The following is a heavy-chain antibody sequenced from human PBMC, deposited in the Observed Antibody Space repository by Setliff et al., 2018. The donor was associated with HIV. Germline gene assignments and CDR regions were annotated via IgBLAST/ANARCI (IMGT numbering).Heavy chain of an antibody. Sequence: PGGSLRLSCAASGFTFSSYAMSWVRQAPGKGLEWVSTISGSGGSTYYADSVKGRFTISRDNSKNTLYLQMNSLRAGDTAVYYCARYEYSSSPAFDYWGQGTLVTVSS. CDR3: ARYEYSSSPAFDY. CDR1: GFTFSSYA. V-gene: IGHV3-23*01. CDR2: ISGSGGST. J-gene: IGHJ4*02. D-gene: IGHD6-6*01.